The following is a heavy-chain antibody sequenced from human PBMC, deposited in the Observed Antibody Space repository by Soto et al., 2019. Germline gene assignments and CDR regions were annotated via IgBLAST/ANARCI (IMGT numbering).Heavy chain of an antibody. CDR3: ARGRDIVVVPADY. CDR1: GGSISSGGYY. Sequence: SETLYLTCTVSGGSISSGGYYWSWIRQHPGKGLEWIGYIYYSGSTYYNPSLKSRVTISVDTSKNQFSLKLSSVTAADTAVYYCARGRDIVVVPADYWGQGTLVTVSS. CDR2: IYYSGST. D-gene: IGHD2-2*01. J-gene: IGHJ4*02. V-gene: IGHV4-31*03.